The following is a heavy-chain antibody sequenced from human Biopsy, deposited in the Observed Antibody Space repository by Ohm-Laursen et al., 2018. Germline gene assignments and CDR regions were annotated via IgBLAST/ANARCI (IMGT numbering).Heavy chain of an antibody. J-gene: IGHJ6*02. Sequence: SETLSLTCDVSGYFIISGYYWGWIRQSPGKGLEWIGSVYHSGDTYSNPSPNSRVTISADRFKNQVSLKLSSVTAADTAVYYCARAIYCTTSTCYQRGMDVWGQGTTVTVAS. CDR2: VYHSGDT. CDR3: ARAIYCTTSTCYQRGMDV. V-gene: IGHV4-38-2*01. CDR1: GYFIISGYY. D-gene: IGHD2/OR15-2a*01.